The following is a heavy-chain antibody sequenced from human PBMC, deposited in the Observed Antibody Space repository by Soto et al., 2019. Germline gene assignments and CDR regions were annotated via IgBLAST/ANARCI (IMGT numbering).Heavy chain of an antibody. V-gene: IGHV3-30-3*01. CDR3: ARDGGAY. Sequence: QVQLVESGGGVVRPGRSLRLSCAASVVTFSSYAMHWVRRAPGKGLEWMAVMSYDGSNKYYADSVKGRFTISRDNSKNTLYLQINSLRPEDTALYYCARDGGAYWGQGTLVIVSS. J-gene: IGHJ4*02. CDR1: VVTFSSYA. CDR2: MSYDGSNK. D-gene: IGHD3-16*01.